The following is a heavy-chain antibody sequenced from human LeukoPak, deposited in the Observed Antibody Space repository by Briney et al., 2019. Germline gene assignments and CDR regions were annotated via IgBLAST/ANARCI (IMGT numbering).Heavy chain of an antibody. J-gene: IGHJ4*02. CDR1: GFTFDDYA. CDR3: AKDLYGVTTSNFDY. Sequence: GGSLRLSCAASGFTFDDYAMHWVRQAPGKGLEWVSGISGNSGSIGYADSVKGRFTISRDNAKNSLYLQMNSLRAEDTALYYCAKDLYGVTTSNFDYWGQGTLVTVSS. D-gene: IGHD4-17*01. V-gene: IGHV3-9*01. CDR2: ISGNSGSI.